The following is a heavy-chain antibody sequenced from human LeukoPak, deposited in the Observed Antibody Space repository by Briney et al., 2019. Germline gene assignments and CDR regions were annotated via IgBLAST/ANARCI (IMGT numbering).Heavy chain of an antibody. Sequence: PGGSLRLSCAASGFTFSSYAMSWVRQPPRKGLEWVSAISGSGGSTYYADSVKGRFTISRDNSTNTLYLQMNSLRAEYTAVYYCAKGRITMIVVVEFDYWGQGTLVTVSS. CDR3: AKGRITMIVVVEFDY. CDR1: GFTFSSYA. J-gene: IGHJ4*02. V-gene: IGHV3-23*01. D-gene: IGHD3-22*01. CDR2: ISGSGGST.